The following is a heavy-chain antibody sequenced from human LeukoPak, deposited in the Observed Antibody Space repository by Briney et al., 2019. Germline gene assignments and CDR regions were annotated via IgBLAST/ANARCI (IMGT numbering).Heavy chain of an antibody. V-gene: IGHV4-34*01. CDR3: AANRADGFDY. CDR1: GGSFSGYY. Sequence: SETLSLTCAVYGGSFSGYYWSWIRQPPGKELEWIGEINHSGSTNYNPSLKSRVTISVDTSKNQFSLKLSSVTAADTAVYYCAANRADGFDYWGQGTLVTVSS. CDR2: INHSGST. D-gene: IGHD1-14*01. J-gene: IGHJ4*02.